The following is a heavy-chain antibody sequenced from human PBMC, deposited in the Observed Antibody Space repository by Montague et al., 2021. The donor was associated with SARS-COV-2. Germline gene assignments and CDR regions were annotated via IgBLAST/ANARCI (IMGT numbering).Heavy chain of an antibody. CDR3: ARATSVRGAVSWFDP. CDR1: GDSISSHY. D-gene: IGHD3-10*01. V-gene: IGHV4-59*11. J-gene: IGHJ5*02. Sequence: SETRSLTCTVSGDSISSHYWSWIRQPPGKGLEWIGYINYSGGTNYNPSLKSRVTVSVDTSKNQFSLKVTSVTAADTAVYYCARATSVRGAVSWFDPWGQGTLVTVSS. CDR2: INYSGGT.